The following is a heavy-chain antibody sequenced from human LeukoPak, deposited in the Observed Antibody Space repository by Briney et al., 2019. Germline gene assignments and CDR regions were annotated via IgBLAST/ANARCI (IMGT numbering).Heavy chain of an antibody. J-gene: IGHJ4*02. V-gene: IGHV4-34*01. CDR3: ATLRYSSSWFNY. D-gene: IGHD6-13*01. Sequence: SETLSLTCAVYGGSFSGYFWSWIRQPPGKGLEWIGEINHSGSTNYNPSLKSRVTISLDTSKNQFSLRLSSVTAAETAVYYCATLRYSSSWFNYWGQGTLVTVSS. CDR1: GGSFSGYF. CDR2: INHSGST.